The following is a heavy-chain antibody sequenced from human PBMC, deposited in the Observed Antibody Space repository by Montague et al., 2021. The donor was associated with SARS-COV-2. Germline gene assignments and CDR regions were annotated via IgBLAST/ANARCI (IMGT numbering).Heavy chain of an antibody. J-gene: IGHJ4*02. Sequence: SETLSLTCAVYGGSFSGYYWSWIRQPPGKGLEWIGKMNHSGSTNYNPSXXSRVTISVDTSKNQFSLKLSSVTAADTAVYYCARGYQLRFLEWSSRQSTFDYWGQGTLVTVSS. CDR1: GGSFSGYY. V-gene: IGHV4-34*01. CDR2: MNHSGST. CDR3: ARGYQLRFLEWSSRQSTFDY. D-gene: IGHD3-3*01.